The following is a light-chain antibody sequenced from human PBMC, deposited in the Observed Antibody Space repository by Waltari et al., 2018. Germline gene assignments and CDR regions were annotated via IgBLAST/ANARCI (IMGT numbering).Light chain of an antibody. J-gene: IGLJ3*02. CDR3: SSYRGSFTLV. Sequence: QSALTQPASVSGSPGQSITISCTGTSSDVGAYDNVYWYQQHPGKAPKLMIYDVTKRPSGGSNRFSGSKSGNTASLTICGLQAEDEADYYCSSYRGSFTLVFGGGTKVTVL. CDR1: SSDVGAYDN. V-gene: IGLV2-14*03. CDR2: DVT.